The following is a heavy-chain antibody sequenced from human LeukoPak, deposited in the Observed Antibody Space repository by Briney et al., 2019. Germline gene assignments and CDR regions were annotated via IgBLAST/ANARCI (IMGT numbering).Heavy chain of an antibody. CDR3: ARHLGYSSSWYLYYFDY. D-gene: IGHD6-13*01. Sequence: GGSLRLSCAASGFTFSSYSMNWVRQAPGKGLEWVSYISSSGSTIYYADSVKGRFTISRDNAKNSLYLQMNSLRAEDTAVYYCARHLGYSSSWYLYYFDYWGQGTLVTVSS. V-gene: IGHV3-48*04. CDR1: GFTFSSYS. CDR2: ISSSGSTI. J-gene: IGHJ4*02.